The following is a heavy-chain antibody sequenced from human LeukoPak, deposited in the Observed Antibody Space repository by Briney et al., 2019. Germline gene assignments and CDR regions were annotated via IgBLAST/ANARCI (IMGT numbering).Heavy chain of an antibody. CDR1: GFTFSSYW. CDR2: IKDDGSEK. J-gene: IGHJ4*02. D-gene: IGHD2-8*01. Sequence: GGSLRLSCAASGFTFSSYWRSWARQAPGKGLEWVANIKDDGSEKYYVDSVKGRFTISRDNARNSLYLQMNSLRVEDTAVYYCARDGVYAGFDYWGQGTLVT. CDR3: ARDGVYAGFDY. V-gene: IGHV3-7*01.